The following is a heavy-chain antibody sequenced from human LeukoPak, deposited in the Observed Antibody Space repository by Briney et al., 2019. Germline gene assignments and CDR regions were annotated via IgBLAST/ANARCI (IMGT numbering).Heavy chain of an antibody. CDR1: GYSFTNYW. D-gene: IGHD6-13*01. CDR2: IYPGDSDT. CDR3: ARQRIAATGGFDAFHI. V-gene: IGHV5-51*01. J-gene: IGHJ3*02. Sequence: GESLKISCKGSGYSFTNYWIGWVRQMPGKGLEWMGIIYPGDSDTRYSPSFQGQGTISADKSISTAYLQWSTLKASDTAMYYCARQRIAATGGFDAFHIWGQGTMVTVSS.